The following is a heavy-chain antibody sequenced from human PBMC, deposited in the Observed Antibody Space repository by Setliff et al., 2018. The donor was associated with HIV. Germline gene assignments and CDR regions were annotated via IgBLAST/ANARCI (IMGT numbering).Heavy chain of an antibody. Sequence: PSETLSLTCTVSGDSINSGGYHWTWIRQHPGNGLEWIGYISYLGYTYYNPALTSRLTISLYTSKNQFSLKLSSVTAADTDVYYCARELRRFDTSDTAPHNWFDPWGQGTLVTVSS. V-gene: IGHV4-31*03. J-gene: IGHJ5*02. D-gene: IGHD3-22*01. CDR3: ARELRRFDTSDTAPHNWFDP. CDR1: GDSINSGGYH. CDR2: ISYLGYT.